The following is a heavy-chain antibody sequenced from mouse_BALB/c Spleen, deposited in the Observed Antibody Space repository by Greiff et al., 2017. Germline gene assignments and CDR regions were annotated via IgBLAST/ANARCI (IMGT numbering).Heavy chain of an antibody. V-gene: IGHV1-5*01. CDR1: GYSFTSYW. Sequence: VQLKESGTVLARPGASVKMSCKASGYSFTSYWMHWVKQRPGQGLEWIGAIYPGNSDTSYNQKFKGKAKLTAVTSASTAYMELSSLTNEDSAVYYCTRLLFANYAMDYWGQGTSVTVSS. J-gene: IGHJ4*01. CDR2: IYPGNSDT. CDR3: TRLLFANYAMDY. D-gene: IGHD2-1*01.